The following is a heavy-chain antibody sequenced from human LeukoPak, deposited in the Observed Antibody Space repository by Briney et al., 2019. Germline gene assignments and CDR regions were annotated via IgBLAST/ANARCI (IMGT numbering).Heavy chain of an antibody. CDR3: AKDSPISDRGLDV. Sequence: GRSLRLSCAASGFTFSSYAMHGVRQAPGKSLEWVSLIGGDGGRTYYADSVKGRFTISRDNSRNSLYLQMSSLRIEDTALYYCAKDSPISDRGLDVWGQGTTVTVSS. J-gene: IGHJ6*02. V-gene: IGHV3-43*02. CDR2: IGGDGGRT. D-gene: IGHD5/OR15-5a*01. CDR1: GFTFSSYA.